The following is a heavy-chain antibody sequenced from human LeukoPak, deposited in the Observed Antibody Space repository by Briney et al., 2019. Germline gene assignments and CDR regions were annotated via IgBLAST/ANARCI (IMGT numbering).Heavy chain of an antibody. CDR3: AKDVVPDSGWDLDY. Sequence: GGSLRLSCAASGFTFSYYWIHWVRHAPGKGLVWVAHISRDGSDTTYADSVKGRFTISRDNSKNTLYLQMSSLRTEDTAIYYCAKDVVPDSGWDLDYWGQGALVTVSS. J-gene: IGHJ4*02. D-gene: IGHD6-19*01. CDR1: GFTFSYYW. V-gene: IGHV3-74*01. CDR2: ISRDGSDT.